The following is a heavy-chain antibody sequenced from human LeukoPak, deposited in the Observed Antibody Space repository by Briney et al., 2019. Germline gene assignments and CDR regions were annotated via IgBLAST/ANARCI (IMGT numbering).Heavy chain of an antibody. CDR3: ARSSSGWHYHFDY. CDR2: IYYSGNT. Sequence: PSETLSLTCTVSGGSIRSYYWSWIRQPPGKGLEWIGYIYYSGNTNYNPSLKSRVTISVDTSKNQFSLKLSSVTAADTAVYYCARSSSGWHYHFDYWGQGILVTVSS. J-gene: IGHJ4*02. D-gene: IGHD6-19*01. V-gene: IGHV4-59*01. CDR1: GGSIRSYY.